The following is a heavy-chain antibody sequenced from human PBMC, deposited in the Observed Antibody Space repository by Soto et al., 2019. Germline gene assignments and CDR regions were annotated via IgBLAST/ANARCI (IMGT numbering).Heavy chain of an antibody. J-gene: IGHJ4*02. V-gene: IGHV3-23*01. CDR1: GFTFSSYA. Sequence: EVLLLESGGGLVQPGGSLRLSCAASGFTFSSYAMTWVRQTPGKGLEWVSAISGNGGSTYYAYSVKGRFAFARDNTKNTLYLHMNSLRTDDTAMYYNAKETDDGGGSTFRYLGYWGQGTLVPVSS. CDR3: AKETDDGGGSTFRYLGY. D-gene: IGHD3-16*01. CDR2: ISGNGGST.